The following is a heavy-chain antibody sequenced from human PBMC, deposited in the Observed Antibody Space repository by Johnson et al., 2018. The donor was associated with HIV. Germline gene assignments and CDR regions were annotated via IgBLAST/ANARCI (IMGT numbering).Heavy chain of an antibody. Sequence: VQLVESGGGVVQPGRSLRLSCAASGFTFSSYAMHWVRHATGNGLEWVSAIGTACDTYYPGSVNGRFTISREHAKNSLYLQMNSLRAGDTAVYYCARQVYCSSTSCSSAFDIWGQGTVVTVSS. CDR2: IGTACDT. V-gene: IGHV3-13*01. J-gene: IGHJ3*02. CDR3: ARQVYCSSTSCSSAFDI. CDR1: GFTFSSYA. D-gene: IGHD2-2*01.